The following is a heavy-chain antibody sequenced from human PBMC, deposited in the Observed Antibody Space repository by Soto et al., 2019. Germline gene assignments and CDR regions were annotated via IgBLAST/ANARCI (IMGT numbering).Heavy chain of an antibody. V-gene: IGHV3-30*18. Sequence: QVQLVESGGGVVQPGRSLRLSCAASGFTFSSYGMHWVRQAPGKGLEWVAVISYDGSNKYYADSVKGRFTISRDNSKNTLYLQMNSLRAEDTAVYYCAKDNPIVVPAAPIYGMDVWGQGTTVTVSS. D-gene: IGHD2-2*01. CDR3: AKDNPIVVPAAPIYGMDV. CDR1: GFTFSSYG. J-gene: IGHJ6*02. CDR2: ISYDGSNK.